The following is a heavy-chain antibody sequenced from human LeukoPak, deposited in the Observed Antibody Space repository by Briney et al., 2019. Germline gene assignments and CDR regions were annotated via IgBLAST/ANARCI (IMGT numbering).Heavy chain of an antibody. V-gene: IGHV4-59*12. CDR3: ARTHCEGDCFSAIRY. Sequence: SETLSLTCTVSGGSISSYYWSWIRQPPGKGLEWIGYIYYSGSTNYNPSLKSRVTISVDTSKNQFSLKVRSVTAADTAVYFCARTHCEGDCFSAIRYWGQGTPVTVSS. CDR2: IYYSGST. J-gene: IGHJ4*02. D-gene: IGHD2-21*02. CDR1: GGSISSYY.